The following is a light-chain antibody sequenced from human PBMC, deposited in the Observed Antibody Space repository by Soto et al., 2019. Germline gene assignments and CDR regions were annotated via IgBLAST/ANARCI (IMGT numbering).Light chain of an antibody. V-gene: IGKV1-9*01. J-gene: IGKJ1*01. CDR3: QQLNSYPSWT. CDR2: AAS. Sequence: DIQLTQSPSFLSASVGDRVTITCRASQGISRYLAWYQQKPGKAPKLLIYAASTLQSGVPSRFRGSGSGTEFTLTISSLQPEDFATYYCQQLNSYPSWTFGQGTKVEIK. CDR1: QGISRY.